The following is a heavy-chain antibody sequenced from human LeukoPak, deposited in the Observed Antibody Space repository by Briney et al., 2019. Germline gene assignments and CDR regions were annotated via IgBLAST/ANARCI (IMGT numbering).Heavy chain of an antibody. CDR2: IWYDGSNK. CDR1: GFTFSSYG. CDR3: ARKSGYDTDYYYGMDV. Sequence: PGGSLRLSCAASGFTFSSYGMHWVRQAPGKGLEWVAVIWYDGSNKYYADSVKGRFTISRDNSKNTLYLQMNSLRAEDTAVYYCARKSGYDTDYYYGMDVWGQGTTVTVSS. V-gene: IGHV3-33*01. J-gene: IGHJ6*02. D-gene: IGHD5-12*01.